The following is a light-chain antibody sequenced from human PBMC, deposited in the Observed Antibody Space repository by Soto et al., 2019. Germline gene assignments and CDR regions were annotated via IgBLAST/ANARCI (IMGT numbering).Light chain of an antibody. CDR1: SSNIGAGSG. V-gene: IGLV1-40*01. J-gene: IGLJ2*01. CDR3: AAWDDSLNGPV. CDR2: GNT. Sequence: QSVLTQPPSVSGAPGESVTISCAGSSSNIGAGSGVHWYQQLPGTAPKLLINGNTNRPSGVPDRFYGSKSGTSASLAITGLLPEDEADYYCAAWDDSLNGPVFGGGTKVTVL.